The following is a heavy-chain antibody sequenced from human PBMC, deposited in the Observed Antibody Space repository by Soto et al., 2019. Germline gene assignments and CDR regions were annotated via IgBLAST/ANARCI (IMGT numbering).Heavy chain of an antibody. CDR2: IIPILGIA. CDR3: AREPQIRYFDWLPHSYFDY. D-gene: IGHD3-9*01. V-gene: IGHV1-69*04. J-gene: IGHJ4*02. CDR1: GGTFSSYT. Sequence: ASVKVSCKASGGTFSSYTISWVRQAPGQGLEWMGRIIPILGIANYAQKFQGRVTITADKSTSTAYMELSSLRSEDTAVYYCAREPQIRYFDWLPHSYFDYWGQGTLVTVSS.